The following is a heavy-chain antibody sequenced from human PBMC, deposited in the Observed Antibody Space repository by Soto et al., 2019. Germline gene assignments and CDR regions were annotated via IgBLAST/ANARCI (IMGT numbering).Heavy chain of an antibody. Sequence: GGSLRLSCAASGFTFSRQAMHWVRQAPGRGLEWVAVIWYHGVDKYYADSVKGRFTISRDNSKNTVYLQMNSLRAEDTAIYYCARSLVAAVGRVGFDTWGQGTLVTVSS. CDR3: ARSLVAAVGRVGFDT. CDR2: IWYHGVDK. CDR1: GFTFSRQA. V-gene: IGHV3-33*01. J-gene: IGHJ5*02. D-gene: IGHD2-2*01.